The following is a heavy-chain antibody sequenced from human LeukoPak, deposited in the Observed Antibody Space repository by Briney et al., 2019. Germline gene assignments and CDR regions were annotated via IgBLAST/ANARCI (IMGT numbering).Heavy chain of an antibody. CDR2: INSDGSST. V-gene: IGHV3-74*01. CDR3: ARDRNDYYDSSGYDY. J-gene: IGHJ4*02. D-gene: IGHD3-22*01. CDR1: GFTFSSYA. Sequence: PGGSLRLSCAASGFTFSSYAMSWVRQAPGKGLVWVSRINSDGSSTSYADSVKGRFTISRDNAKNTLYLQMNSLRAEDTAVYYCARDRNDYYDSSGYDYWGQGTLVTVSS.